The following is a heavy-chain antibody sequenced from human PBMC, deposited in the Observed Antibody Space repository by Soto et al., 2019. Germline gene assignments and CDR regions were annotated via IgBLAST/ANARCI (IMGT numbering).Heavy chain of an antibody. CDR3: ARASNWNYVYFDY. Sequence: SETLSVTCTVSGGSISSGVYYWSWIRQHPGKGLEWIGYIYYSGSTYYNPSLKSRVTISVDTSKNQFSLKLSSVTAADTAVYYCARASNWNYVYFDYWGQGTLVTVS. V-gene: IGHV4-31*03. J-gene: IGHJ4*02. CDR2: IYYSGST. CDR1: GGSISSGVYY. D-gene: IGHD1-7*01.